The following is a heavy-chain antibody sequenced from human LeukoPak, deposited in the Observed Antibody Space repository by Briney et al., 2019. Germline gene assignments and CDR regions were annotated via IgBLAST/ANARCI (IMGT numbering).Heavy chain of an antibody. CDR3: ARDRIVVVPAAMDYYYYGMDV. CDR1: GGSISSSNW. Sequence: SETLSLTCAVSGGSISSSNWWSWVRQPPGKGLEWIGEIYHSGSTNYNPSLKSRVTISVDKSKNQFSLKLSSVTAADTAVYYCARDRIVVVPAAMDYYYYGMDVWGKGTTVTVSS. D-gene: IGHD2-2*01. V-gene: IGHV4-4*02. J-gene: IGHJ6*04. CDR2: IYHSGST.